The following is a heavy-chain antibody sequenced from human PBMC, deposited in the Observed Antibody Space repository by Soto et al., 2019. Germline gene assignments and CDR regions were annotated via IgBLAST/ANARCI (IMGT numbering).Heavy chain of an antibody. D-gene: IGHD5-12*01. CDR2: IFYSGRT. CDR1: GGSISSGGYS. V-gene: IGHV4-31*03. CDR3: ARDGDGYRAFAF. Sequence: QVQLQESGPGLVKPSQTLSLTCSLSGGSISSGGYSWSWIRQHPGKGLEWIGYIFYSGRTFYNPSHKSRVTMSIDASKNQCSLNLNSVTAADTAVYYCARDGDGYRAFAFWGQGTLVTVSS. J-gene: IGHJ4*02.